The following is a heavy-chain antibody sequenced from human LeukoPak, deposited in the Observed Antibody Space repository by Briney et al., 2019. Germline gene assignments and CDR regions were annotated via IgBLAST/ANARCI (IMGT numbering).Heavy chain of an antibody. CDR3: AKVSGGGLYYDGMDV. J-gene: IGHJ6*02. D-gene: IGHD1-14*01. Sequence: GGSLRLSCAASGFTFSSYAMHWVRQAPGKGLEWVAVISYDGSNKYYADSVKGRFTISRDSSKNTLYLQMNSLRAEDTAVYYCAKVSGGGLYYDGMDVWGQGTTVTVSS. CDR1: GFTFSSYA. CDR2: ISYDGSNK. V-gene: IGHV3-30-3*01.